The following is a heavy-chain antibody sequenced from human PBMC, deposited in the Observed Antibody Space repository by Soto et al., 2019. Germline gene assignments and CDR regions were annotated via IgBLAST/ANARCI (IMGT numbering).Heavy chain of an antibody. CDR2: IYYSGST. D-gene: IGHD2-2*01. Sequence: QVQLQESGPGLVKPSETLSLTCTVSGGYISSYYWTWIRQPPGKGLECIGYIYYSGSTNYNPSLKSRVTLSIDTSKNQFSLKLSSVTAADTAVYYCARAFGSTMPSLFWGQGTLVTVSS. J-gene: IGHJ4*02. V-gene: IGHV4-59*01. CDR1: GGYISSYY. CDR3: ARAFGSTMPSLF.